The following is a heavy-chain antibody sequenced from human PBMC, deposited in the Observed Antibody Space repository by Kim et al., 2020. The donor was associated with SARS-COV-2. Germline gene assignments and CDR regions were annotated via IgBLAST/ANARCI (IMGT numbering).Heavy chain of an antibody. V-gene: IGHV4-34*01. J-gene: IGHJ6*02. CDR3: ARGLIAWDYYGSGSWPYYYYGMDV. Sequence: SETLSLTCAVYGGSFSGYYWSWIRQPPGKGLEWIGEINHSGSTNYNPSLKSRVTISVDTSKNQFSLKLSSVTAADTAVYYCARGLIAWDYYGSGSWPYYYYGMDVWGQETTVTVSS. CDR2: INHSGST. CDR1: GGSFSGYY. D-gene: IGHD3-10*01.